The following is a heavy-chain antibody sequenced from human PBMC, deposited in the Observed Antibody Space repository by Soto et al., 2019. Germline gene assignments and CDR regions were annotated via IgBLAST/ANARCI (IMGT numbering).Heavy chain of an antibody. V-gene: IGHV1-2*02. CDR2: INPNSGGT. Sequence: ASVKVSCKASGYTFTGYYMHWVRQAPGQGLEWMGWINPNSGGTNYAQKFQGRVTMTRDTSISTAYMELSRLRSDDTAVYYCERSSHYDILTGYYSFLLGGMDVWGQGNTVTVSS. CDR3: ERSSHYDILTGYYSFLLGGMDV. CDR1: GYTFTGYY. D-gene: IGHD3-9*01. J-gene: IGHJ6*02.